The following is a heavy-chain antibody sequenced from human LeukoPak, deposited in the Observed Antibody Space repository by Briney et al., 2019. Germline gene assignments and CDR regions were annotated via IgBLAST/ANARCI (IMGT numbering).Heavy chain of an antibody. J-gene: IGHJ4*02. CDR1: GFTFSSYA. CDR2: ISESGVIT. V-gene: IGHV3-23*01. D-gene: IGHD6-13*01. CDR3: AKVGRDVAAAGPYYFDY. Sequence: GGSLRLSCAASGFTFSSYALIWVRQAPGKGLEWISIISESGVITYYADSVKGRFNISRDNSKNTLYLQMNSLRAEDTAVYYCAKVGRDVAAAGPYYFDYWGQGTLVTVSS.